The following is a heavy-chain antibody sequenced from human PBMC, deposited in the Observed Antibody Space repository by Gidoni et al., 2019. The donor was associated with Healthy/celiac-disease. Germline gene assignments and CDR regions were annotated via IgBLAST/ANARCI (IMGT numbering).Heavy chain of an antibody. V-gene: IGHV4-31*03. CDR1: GGPISSGGYY. J-gene: IGHJ4*02. CDR3: ARDKGGYDFYY. CDR2: IYYSGST. Sequence: QVQLQESGPGLVKPSQTLSLTCTVSGGPISSGGYYWSWIRQTPGTGLEWLWYIYYSGSTYFNPSLKSRFTISGDTAKNQFSLKLSSVTAADTAVYYCARDKGGYDFYYWGQGTLVTVSS. D-gene: IGHD5-12*01.